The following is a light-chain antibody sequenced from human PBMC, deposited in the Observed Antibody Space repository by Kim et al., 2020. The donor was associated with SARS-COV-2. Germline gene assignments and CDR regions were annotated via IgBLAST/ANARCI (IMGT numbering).Light chain of an antibody. V-gene: IGLV2-8*01. J-gene: IGLJ1*01. CDR1: DSDVGGHNR. CDR2: DVS. Sequence: GQSVTTSCTGTDSDVGGHNRVSWYQQHPGKAPKLMISDVSKRRSGVPDRFSASKSGNTASLTVSGLQAEDEADYFCSSYAGGSNFVFGTGTKVTVL. CDR3: SSYAGGSNFV.